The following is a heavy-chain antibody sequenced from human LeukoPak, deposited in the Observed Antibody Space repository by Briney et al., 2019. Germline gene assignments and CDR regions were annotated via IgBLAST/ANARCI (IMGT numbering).Heavy chain of an antibody. CDR3: ARGAITMIVVAPGAFDI. D-gene: IGHD3-22*01. CDR1: GYTFTGYY. Sequence: GASVKVSCKASGYTFTGYYMHWVRQAPGQGLEWMGWINPNSGGTNYAQKFQGRVTMTRDTSISTAYMELSSVTAADTAVYYCARGAITMIVVAPGAFDIWGQGTMVTVSA. J-gene: IGHJ3*02. V-gene: IGHV1-2*02. CDR2: INPNSGGT.